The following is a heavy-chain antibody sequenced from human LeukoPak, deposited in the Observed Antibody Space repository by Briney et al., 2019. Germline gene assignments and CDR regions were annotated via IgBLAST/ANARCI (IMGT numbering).Heavy chain of an antibody. Sequence: SEILSLTCTVSAGSISTYHWNWIRKPPEKGLEWIGYMQSTGNSNYNPSFKSRVSISVDMSRNQVVLYLNSVTAADTAVYFCARDKQHSYGRYFDHWGQGILVTVSS. V-gene: IGHV4-59*01. CDR1: AGSISTYH. CDR2: MQSTGNS. CDR3: ARDKQHSYGRYFDH. D-gene: IGHD5-18*01. J-gene: IGHJ4*02.